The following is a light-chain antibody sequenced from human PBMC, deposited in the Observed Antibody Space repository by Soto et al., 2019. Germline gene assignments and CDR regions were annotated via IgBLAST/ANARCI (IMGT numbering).Light chain of an antibody. V-gene: IGKV3-11*01. CDR2: DAS. J-gene: IGKJ5*01. CDR3: QQRSTWPPIT. CDR1: QSVGTY. Sequence: DTVLTQSPGTLSLSPGEIATLSCRASQSVGTYLAWYQQKPGQAPRLLIYDASNRATGIAPRFRGSGSGTDFTLTISSVEPEDFAVYICQQRSTWPPITFGQGTRLEIK.